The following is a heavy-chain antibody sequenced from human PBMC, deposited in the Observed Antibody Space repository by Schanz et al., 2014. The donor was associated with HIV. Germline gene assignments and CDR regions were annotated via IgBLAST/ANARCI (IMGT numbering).Heavy chain of an antibody. Sequence: QVQLVESGGGVVQPGRSLRLSCAVSGFTFSGYGIHWVRQAPGKGLEWVAAISYDGSNKYYADSVKGRFTISRDNSKNTLNLQMSSLRAEDTAVYYCAKDQGPGHESSTLGASDYWGQGTLVTVSS. CDR2: ISYDGSNK. J-gene: IGHJ4*02. CDR1: GFTFSGYG. D-gene: IGHD3-22*01. V-gene: IGHV3-30*18. CDR3: AKDQGPGHESSTLGASDY.